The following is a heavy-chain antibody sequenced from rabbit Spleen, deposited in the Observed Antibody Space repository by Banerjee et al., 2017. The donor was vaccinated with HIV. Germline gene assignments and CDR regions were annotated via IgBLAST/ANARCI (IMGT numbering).Heavy chain of an antibody. J-gene: IGHJ4*01. CDR3: ARDAAGREDFNL. D-gene: IGHD4-2*01. CDR1: GLDLSSRYW. V-gene: IGHV1S45*01. CDR2: IDVAKYGTT. Sequence: QEQLEESGGDLVKPGASLTLTCKASGLDLSSRYWICWVRRAPGKGLEWIACIDVAKYGTTYYTSWAKGRFTISKTSSTTVTLHMTSLTVADTATYFCARDAAGREDFNLWGQGTLVTVS.